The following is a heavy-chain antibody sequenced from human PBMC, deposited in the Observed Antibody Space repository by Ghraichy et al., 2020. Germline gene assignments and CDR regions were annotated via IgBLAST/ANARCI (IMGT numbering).Heavy chain of an antibody. CDR1: GFTFSSYG. J-gene: IGHJ4*02. Sequence: GGSLRLSCAASGFTFSSYGMHWVRQAPGKGLEWVAVTSHDGSDQNYADSLKGRFTISRDNSKNTLFLQINSLRPEDTAVYYCAKVKHSYDSTGYHDYWGQGALVTVSS. CDR3: AKVKHSYDSTGYHDY. CDR2: TSHDGSDQ. V-gene: IGHV3-30*18. D-gene: IGHD3-22*01.